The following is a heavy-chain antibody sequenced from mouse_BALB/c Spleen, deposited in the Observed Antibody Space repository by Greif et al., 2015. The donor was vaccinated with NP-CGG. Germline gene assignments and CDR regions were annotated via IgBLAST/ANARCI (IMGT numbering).Heavy chain of an antibody. J-gene: IGHJ2*01. V-gene: IGHV5-17*02. CDR3: ARLFDY. CDR1: GFTFRSFG. Sequence: EVKLQESGGGLVQPGGSRKLSCAASGFTFRSFGMHWVRQAPEKGLEWVAYISSGSSTIYYADTVKGRFTISRDNPKNTLFLQMTSLRSEDTAMYYCARLFDYWGQGTTLTVSS. CDR2: ISSGSSTI.